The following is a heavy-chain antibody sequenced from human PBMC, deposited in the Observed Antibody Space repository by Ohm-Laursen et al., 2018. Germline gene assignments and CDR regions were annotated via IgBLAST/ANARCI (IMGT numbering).Heavy chain of an antibody. Sequence: WQTLSLTCAISGDSVSSDSAAWNWSRQSPSSGLEWLGRTHYSSKWDYDYAVSVKSRITITPDTSKNQFSLQLNSVTPEDSAVYYCSRGQRNYYAMDVWGQGTTVTVSS. V-gene: IGHV6-1*01. CDR2: THYSSKWDY. CDR3: SRGQRNYYAMDV. CDR1: GDSVSSDSAA. D-gene: IGHD1-1*01. J-gene: IGHJ6*02.